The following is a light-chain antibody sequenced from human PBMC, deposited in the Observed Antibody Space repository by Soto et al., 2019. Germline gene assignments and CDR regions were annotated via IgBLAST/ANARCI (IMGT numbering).Light chain of an antibody. CDR2: EVS. V-gene: IGLV2-14*01. CDR1: SSDVGGYNS. J-gene: IGLJ1*01. Sequence: QSVLTQPAFVSASPGQSITISCTVTSSDVGGYNSVSWYQHHPGKAPKLMIYEVSNRPSGVSDRFSGSKSGNTASLTISGLQAEDEADYYCSSYTTNTGLEYVFGTGTKVTVL. CDR3: SSYTTNTGLEYV.